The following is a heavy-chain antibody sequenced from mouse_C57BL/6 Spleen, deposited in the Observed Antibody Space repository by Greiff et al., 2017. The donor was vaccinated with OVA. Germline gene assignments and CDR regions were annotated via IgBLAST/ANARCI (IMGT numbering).Heavy chain of an antibody. Sequence: VKLQESGAELARPGASVKLSCKASGYTFTSYGISWVKQRTGQGLEWIGEIYPRSGNTYYNEKFKGKATLTADKSSSTAYMELRSLTSEDSAVYFCARYDYYGRDFDYWGQGTTLTVSS. V-gene: IGHV1-81*01. CDR2: IYPRSGNT. CDR1: GYTFTSYG. CDR3: ARYDYYGRDFDY. D-gene: IGHD1-1*01. J-gene: IGHJ2*01.